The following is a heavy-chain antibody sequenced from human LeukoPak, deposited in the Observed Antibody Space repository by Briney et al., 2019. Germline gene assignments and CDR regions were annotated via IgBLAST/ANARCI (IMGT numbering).Heavy chain of an antibody. CDR1: GFTFSSYG. CDR2: ISYDGSNK. Sequence: GGSLRLSCAASGFTFSSYGMHWVRQAPGKGLEWVAVISYDGSNKYYADSVKGRFTISRDNSKNTLYLQMNSLRAEDTAVYYCAKNEMISGAFDIWGQGTMVTVSS. D-gene: IGHD3-22*01. J-gene: IGHJ3*02. V-gene: IGHV3-30*18. CDR3: AKNEMISGAFDI.